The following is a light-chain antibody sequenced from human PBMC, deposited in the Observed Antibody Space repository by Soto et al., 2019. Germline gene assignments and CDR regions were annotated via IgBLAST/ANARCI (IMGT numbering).Light chain of an antibody. Sequence: QSVLTQPPSVSGAPGQRVTISCTGSRSNLGAGYDVHWYQQLPGTAPKLLIHGDSNRPSGVPDRFSGSKSGTSASLAITGIQAADEADYYCQSYDSSLCVLYVLATGSKVTVL. CDR1: RSNLGAGYD. J-gene: IGLJ1*01. V-gene: IGLV1-40*01. CDR2: GDS. CDR3: QSYDSSLCVLYV.